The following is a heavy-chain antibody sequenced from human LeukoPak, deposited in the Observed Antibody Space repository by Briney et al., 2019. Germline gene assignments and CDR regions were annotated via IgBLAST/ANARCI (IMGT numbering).Heavy chain of an antibody. Sequence: SETLSLTCAVYGGSLSGYYWSWLRQPPGKGLEWIGEINLSGSTNFNPSLKSRVTISVDTCKNQFSLRLSSVTAADTAVYYCAKVYSSSSRDGFDVWGQGTMVTVSS. CDR3: AKVYSSSSRDGFDV. CDR1: GGSLSGYY. J-gene: IGHJ3*01. V-gene: IGHV4-34*01. D-gene: IGHD6-6*01. CDR2: INLSGST.